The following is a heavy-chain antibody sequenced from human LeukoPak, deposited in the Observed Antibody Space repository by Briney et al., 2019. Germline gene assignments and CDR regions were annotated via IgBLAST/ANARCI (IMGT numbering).Heavy chain of an antibody. V-gene: IGHV4-34*01. CDR3: ARCGDYAEGFDP. J-gene: IGHJ5*02. CDR2: INHSGST. D-gene: IGHD4-17*01. CDR1: GGSFSGYY. Sequence: SETLSLTCAVYGGSFSGYYWSWIRQPPGKGLEWIGEINHSGSTNYNPSLKSRVTISVDTSKNQFSLKLSSVTAADTAVYYCARCGDYAEGFDPWGQGTLVTVSS.